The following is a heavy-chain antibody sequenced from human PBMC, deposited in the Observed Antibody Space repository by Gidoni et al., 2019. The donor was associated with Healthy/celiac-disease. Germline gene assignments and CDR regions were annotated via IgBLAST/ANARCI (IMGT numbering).Heavy chain of an antibody. Sequence: QVQLVESGGGVVQPGRSLRLSCAASGFTFRSYGMHWVRQAPGKGLEWVAVISYDGSNQYYADSLKGRFTISRDNSKNTLYLQMNSLRAEDTAVYYCAKDLDIVVVPAYYGMDVWGQGTTVTVSS. V-gene: IGHV3-30*18. CDR2: ISYDGSNQ. CDR1: GFTFRSYG. D-gene: IGHD2-2*03. J-gene: IGHJ6*02. CDR3: AKDLDIVVVPAYYGMDV.